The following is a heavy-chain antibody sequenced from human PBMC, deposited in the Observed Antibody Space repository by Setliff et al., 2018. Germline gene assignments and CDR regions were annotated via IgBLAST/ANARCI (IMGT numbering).Heavy chain of an antibody. CDR1: GGSFSGYY. Sequence: SETLSLTCAVYGGSFSGYYWSWIRQPPGKGLEWIGSVYYSGTSYNHPSLKSRVTISVDTSKKQVSLKLSSVTAADTAVYYCARDFSTPHFGVARGSYYYYSMDVWGKGTTVTVSS. J-gene: IGHJ6*03. CDR2: VYYSGTS. V-gene: IGHV4-34*11. D-gene: IGHD3-3*01. CDR3: ARDFSTPHFGVARGSYYYYSMDV.